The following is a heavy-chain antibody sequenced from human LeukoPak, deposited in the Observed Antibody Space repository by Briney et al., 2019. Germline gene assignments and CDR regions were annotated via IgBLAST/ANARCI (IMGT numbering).Heavy chain of an antibody. Sequence: SETLSLTCTVSGGSISRSRDYWGWIRQPPGKGLEWIGSLYYTGTTYYNPSLKSRVTISVDTSKNQFSLRLNSLTAADTAVYYCARTNVDISYYYMVVWGKGTTVTVS. D-gene: IGHD2-8*01. J-gene: IGHJ6*03. V-gene: IGHV4-39*07. CDR2: LYYTGTT. CDR3: ARTNVDISYYYMVV. CDR1: GGSISRSRDY.